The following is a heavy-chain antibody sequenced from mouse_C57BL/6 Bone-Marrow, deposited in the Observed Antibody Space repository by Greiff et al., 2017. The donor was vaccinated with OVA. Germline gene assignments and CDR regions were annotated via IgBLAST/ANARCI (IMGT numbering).Heavy chain of an antibody. Sequence: VQVVESGPGLVQPSQSLSITCTVSGFSLTSYGVHWVRQSPGKGLEWLGVIWSGGSTDYNAAFISRLSISKDNSKSQVFFKMNSLQADDTAIYYCARSCSGGYYDYHWYFDVWGTGTTVTVSS. CDR1: GFSLTSYG. D-gene: IGHD2-4*01. V-gene: IGHV2-2*01. CDR2: IWSGGST. J-gene: IGHJ1*03. CDR3: ARSCSGGYYDYHWYFDV.